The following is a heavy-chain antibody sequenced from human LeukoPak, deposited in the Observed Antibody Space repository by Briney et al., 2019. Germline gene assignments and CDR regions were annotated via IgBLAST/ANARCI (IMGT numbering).Heavy chain of an antibody. V-gene: IGHV3-21*01. Sequence: GGSLRLSCAASGFTFSTYSMNWVRQAPGKGLEWVSFIDTSAKYIYYGESMKGRFTISRDNSKNTLYLQMDSLRPEDTAVYYCAKTSSDGAYPGHKAFDIWGQGTMVTVSS. J-gene: IGHJ3*02. CDR3: AKTSSDGAYPGHKAFDI. CDR2: IDTSAKYI. D-gene: IGHD3-10*01. CDR1: GFTFSTYS.